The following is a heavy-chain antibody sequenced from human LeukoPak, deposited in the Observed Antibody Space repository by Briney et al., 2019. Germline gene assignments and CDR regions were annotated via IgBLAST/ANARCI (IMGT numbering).Heavy chain of an antibody. V-gene: IGHV4-59*01. CDR1: GGSISSDH. CDR2: IFYSGST. Sequence: KPSETLSLTCTVSGGSISSDHWNWIRQPPGKGLEWIGCIFYSGSTNYNPSLKSRVTISVDTSKNQFSLRLSSLTAADTAMYYCARGHNYYDSSGYYFFDSWGQGTLVTVSS. J-gene: IGHJ4*02. D-gene: IGHD3-22*01. CDR3: ARGHNYYDSSGYYFFDS.